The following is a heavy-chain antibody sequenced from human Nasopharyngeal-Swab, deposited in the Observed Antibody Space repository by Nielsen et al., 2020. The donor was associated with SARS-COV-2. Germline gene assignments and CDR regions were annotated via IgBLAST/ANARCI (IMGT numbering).Heavy chain of an antibody. CDR2: TYYRSKWYN. CDR3: ARVGPRHYDFWSGYSFDY. CDR1: GDRVSSNSAA. J-gene: IGHJ4*02. V-gene: IGHV6-1*01. Sequence: SQTLSLTCAISGDRVSSNSAAWNWIRQSPSRGLEWLGRTYYRSKWYNDYAVSVKSRITINPDTSKNQFSLQLNSVTPEDTAVYYCARVGPRHYDFWSGYSFDYWGQGTLGTVSS. D-gene: IGHD3-3*01.